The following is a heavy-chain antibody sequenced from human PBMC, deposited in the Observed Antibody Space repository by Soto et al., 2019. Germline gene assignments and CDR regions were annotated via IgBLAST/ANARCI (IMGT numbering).Heavy chain of an antibody. CDR1: AFSLSTSGVG. CDR3: ARLVADGITYYCDS. Sequence: QITLKESGPTLVKPTQTLTLTCTFSAFSLSTSGVGVGWIRQPPGKALEWLTFIYWDDDKRYIPSLKSRLTITTDTSKNQVVLTMTNMDPVDTATYYCARLVADGITYYCDSWGQGTLVTVSS. D-gene: IGHD3-16*01. J-gene: IGHJ4*02. CDR2: IYWDDDK. V-gene: IGHV2-5*02.